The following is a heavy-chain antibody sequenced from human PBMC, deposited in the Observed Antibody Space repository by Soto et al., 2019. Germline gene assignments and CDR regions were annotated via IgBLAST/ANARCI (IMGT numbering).Heavy chain of an antibody. V-gene: IGHV4-34*01. CDR3: ARGRPAIATRWFDS. CDR1: GGSFSDSY. Sequence: QVQLQQWGAGLLKPSETLSLTCAVFGGSFSDSYWSWIRQAPGKWLEWIGEITSSGTTYYNPSLKSRVTISGDTSKNQCALEVRSVTAADTAVYYCARGRPAIATRWFDSWGQGTLVTVSS. J-gene: IGHJ5*01. CDR2: ITSSGTT. D-gene: IGHD1-1*01.